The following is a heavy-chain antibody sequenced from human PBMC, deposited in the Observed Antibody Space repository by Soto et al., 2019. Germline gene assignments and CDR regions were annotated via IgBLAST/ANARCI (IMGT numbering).Heavy chain of an antibody. Sequence: KTSETLSLTCAVSGGSISSSNWWSWVRQPPGKGLEWIGEIYHSGSTNYNPSLKSRVTISVDKSKNQFSLKLSSVTAADTAVYYCARMERKVTAQRGSYYFDYWGQGTLVTVSS. D-gene: IGHD2-21*02. CDR1: GGSISSSNW. V-gene: IGHV4-4*02. CDR3: ARMERKVTAQRGSYYFDY. J-gene: IGHJ4*02. CDR2: IYHSGST.